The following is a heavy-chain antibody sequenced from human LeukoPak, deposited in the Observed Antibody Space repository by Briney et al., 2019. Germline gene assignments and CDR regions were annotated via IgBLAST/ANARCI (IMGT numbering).Heavy chain of an antibody. CDR3: ARVVASTSIDS. J-gene: IGHJ4*02. D-gene: IGHD2-15*01. CDR1: GYSINSGYF. V-gene: IGHV4-38-2*02. CDR2: IFHTGDV. Sequence: SETLSLTCTVSGYSINSGYFWGWVRQPPGQGPEWIGSIFHTGDVYYNPSLRSRVTVSVDTSRNQVSLKVTSVTAADTALYYCARVVASTSIDSWGQGILVTVSS.